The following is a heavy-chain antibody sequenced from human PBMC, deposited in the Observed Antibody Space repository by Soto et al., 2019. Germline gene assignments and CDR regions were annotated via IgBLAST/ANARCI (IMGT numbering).Heavy chain of an antibody. CDR3: AGGKVRTWQLPTQADGYDVNVEY. CDR2: INPSGGST. V-gene: IGHV1-46*01. Sequence: ASVKVSCKASGYTFTSYYMHWVRQAPGQGLEWMGIINPSGGSTSYAQKFQGRVTMTRDTSTSTVYMELSSLRSEDTAVYYCAGGKVRTWQLPTQADGYDVNVEYWGQGTVVTVSS. CDR1: GYTFTSYY. D-gene: IGHD5-12*01. J-gene: IGHJ4*02.